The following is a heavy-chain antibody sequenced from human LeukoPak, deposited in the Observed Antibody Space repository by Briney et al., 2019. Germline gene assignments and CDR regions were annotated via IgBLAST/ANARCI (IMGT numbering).Heavy chain of an antibody. CDR3: ARVPVQVQWLGKKQNYFDY. CDR2: INHSGST. D-gene: IGHD6-19*01. J-gene: IGHJ4*02. Sequence: PSETLSLTCAVYGGSFSGYYWSWIRQPPGKGLEWIGEINHSGSTNYNPSLKSRVTISVDTSKNQFSLKLSSVTAADTAVYYCARVPVQVQWLGKKQNYFDYWGQGTLVTVSS. CDR1: GGSFSGYY. V-gene: IGHV4-34*01.